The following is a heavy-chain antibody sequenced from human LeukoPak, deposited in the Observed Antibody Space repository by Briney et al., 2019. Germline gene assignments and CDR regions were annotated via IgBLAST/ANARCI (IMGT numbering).Heavy chain of an antibody. CDR1: GGSISNHY. D-gene: IGHD3-10*01. CDR3: ARHATGSYSVPWLDP. CDR2: FSDSGNT. Sequence: SETLSLTCTVSGGSISNHYWSWIRQPPGRGLEWIGYFSDSGNTIYNPSLKSRVTILGDTSKNQSSLKLSSVTAADTAVYYCARHATGSYSVPWLDPWGQGTLVTVST. V-gene: IGHV4-59*08. J-gene: IGHJ5*02.